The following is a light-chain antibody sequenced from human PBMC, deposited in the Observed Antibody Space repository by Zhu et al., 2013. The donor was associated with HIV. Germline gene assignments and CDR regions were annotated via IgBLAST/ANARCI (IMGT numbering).Light chain of an antibody. CDR2: GAS. J-gene: IGKJ4*01. CDR1: QSVGSSY. Sequence: EIVLTQSPGTLASSPGETATLSCRASQSVGSSYLAWYQQKSGQAPRLLIYGASSRANDIPDRFSGSGSGTDFTLTISRLEPEDFAVYYCHQYHHSPQTFGGGTKVEMK. V-gene: IGKV3-20*01. CDR3: HQYHHSPQT.